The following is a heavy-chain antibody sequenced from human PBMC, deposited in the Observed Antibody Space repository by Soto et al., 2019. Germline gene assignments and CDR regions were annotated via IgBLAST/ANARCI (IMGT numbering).Heavy chain of an antibody. CDR3: ATSRGYTYGNQGFDY. CDR1: GYTFTGYY. D-gene: IGHD5-18*01. J-gene: IGHJ4*02. CDR2: INPNSGGT. Sequence: GASVKVSCKASGYTFTGYYMHWVRQAPGQGLEWMGWINPNSGGTNYAQKFQGWVTMTRDTSISTAYMELSRLRSDDTAVYYCATSRGYTYGNQGFDYWGQGTLVTVS. V-gene: IGHV1-2*04.